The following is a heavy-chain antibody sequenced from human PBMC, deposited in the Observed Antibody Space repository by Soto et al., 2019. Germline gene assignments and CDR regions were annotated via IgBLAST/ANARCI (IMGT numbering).Heavy chain of an antibody. V-gene: IGHV4-30-4*01. D-gene: IGHD2-15*01. Sequence: SETLSLTCTVSGGSISSGDYYWSWIRQPPGKGLEWIGYIYYSGSTYYNPSLKSRVTISVDTSKNQFSLKLSSVTAADTAVYYCARGFDYSRFDYWGQGTLVTVSS. CDR1: GGSISSGDYY. J-gene: IGHJ4*02. CDR3: ARGFDYSRFDY. CDR2: IYYSGST.